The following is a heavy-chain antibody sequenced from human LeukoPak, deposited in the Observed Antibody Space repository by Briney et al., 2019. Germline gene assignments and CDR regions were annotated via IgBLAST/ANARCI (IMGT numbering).Heavy chain of an antibody. CDR2: IKQDGSEK. D-gene: IGHD6-19*01. CDR3: RAGGTD. V-gene: IGHV3-7*02. Sequence: PGGSLRLSCAASGFTFSSYWMSWVRQAPGKGLEWVADIKQDGSEKYYVDSVKGRFTISRDNSKNTVYLQLNSLRGEDTAVYYCRAGGTDWGQGTLVTVSS. J-gene: IGHJ4*02. CDR1: GFTFSSYW.